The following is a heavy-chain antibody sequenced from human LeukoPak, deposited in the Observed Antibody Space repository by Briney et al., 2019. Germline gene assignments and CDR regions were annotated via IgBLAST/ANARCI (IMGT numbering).Heavy chain of an antibody. Sequence: GGSLRLSCAASGFTFSSYWMSWVRQAPGKGLEWVATIKQDGSEKYYVDSVKGRFTISRDNAKNSLYLQMNSLRAEDTAVYYCARMPTPRYYYYGMDVWGQGTTVTVSS. CDR1: GFTFSSYW. CDR3: ARMPTPRYYYYGMDV. J-gene: IGHJ6*02. D-gene: IGHD2-2*01. CDR2: IKQDGSEK. V-gene: IGHV3-7*01.